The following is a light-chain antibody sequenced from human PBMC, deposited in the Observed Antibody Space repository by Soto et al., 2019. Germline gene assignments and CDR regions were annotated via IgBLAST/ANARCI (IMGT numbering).Light chain of an antibody. J-gene: IGKJ1*01. Sequence: EIVMTQSPATLSVSPGERATLSCRASQSVSNNLAWYQKKPGQAPRPLIYGASTRATGIPARFSGSGSGTEFTLTICSLQSEDFAFYDCQQYNNWWTFGQGTRVEIK. CDR3: QQYNNWWT. V-gene: IGKV3-15*01. CDR2: GAS. CDR1: QSVSNN.